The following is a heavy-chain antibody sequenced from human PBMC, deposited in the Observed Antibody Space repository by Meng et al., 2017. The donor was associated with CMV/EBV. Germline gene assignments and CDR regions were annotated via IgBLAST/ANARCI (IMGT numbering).Heavy chain of an antibody. CDR1: GGNFGTYA. D-gene: IGHD3-3*01. J-gene: IGHJ6*02. Sequence: SVKVSCKASGGNFGTYAISWVRQAPGQGLEWMGGIIPIFGTASFAQKFQGRVTITTDESTAYMELSSLRSEDAAVYYCARASGLWSGYYAVEYYYYGMDVWGQGTTVTVSS. V-gene: IGHV1-69*05. CDR3: ARASGLWSGYYAVEYYYYGMDV. CDR2: IIPIFGTA.